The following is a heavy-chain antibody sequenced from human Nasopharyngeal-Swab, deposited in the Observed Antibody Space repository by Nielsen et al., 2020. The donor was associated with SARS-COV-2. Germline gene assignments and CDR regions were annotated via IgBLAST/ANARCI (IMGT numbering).Heavy chain of an antibody. D-gene: IGHD4-17*01. J-gene: IGHJ3*02. CDR3: AKTVKRAFDI. CDR2: ISWNSGSI. V-gene: IGHV3-9*01. Sequence: SLKISFPASGFTFDDYAMHWVRQAPGKGLEWVSGISWNSGSIGYADSVKGRFTISRDNAKNSLYLQMNSLRAEDTPLYYCAKTVKRAFDIWGQGTMVTVSS. CDR1: GFTFDDYA.